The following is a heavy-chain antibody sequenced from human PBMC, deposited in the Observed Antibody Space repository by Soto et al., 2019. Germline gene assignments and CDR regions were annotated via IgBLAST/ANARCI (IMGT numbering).Heavy chain of an antibody. J-gene: IGHJ5*02. V-gene: IGHV1-69*01. CDR1: GGTFRTYV. Sequence: QVQLVQSGAEVKKPGSSVKVSCKASGGTFRTYVISWLRQAPGHGPEWMGDIIPIFGTANYAQNFQGRVTITAHESPTTVYMELRSLRSAETAVYYCARGALPMATKGTWLERWGQGHLVTVS. CDR2: IIPIFGTA. CDR3: ARGALPMATKGTWLER. D-gene: IGHD5-12*01.